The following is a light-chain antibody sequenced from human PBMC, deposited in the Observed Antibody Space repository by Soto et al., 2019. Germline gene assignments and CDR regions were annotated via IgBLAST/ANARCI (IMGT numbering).Light chain of an antibody. Sequence: EFVLTQSPGTLSLSPGERATLSCRASQSVSSNLAWYQQRAGQAPRLLVYGASTKATDMPGRFSGSGSGTDFTLTISRLEPEDFAVYHCQQYDTSPLTFGGGTKVDIK. J-gene: IGKJ4*01. V-gene: IGKV3-20*01. CDR3: QQYDTSPLT. CDR2: GAS. CDR1: QSVSSN.